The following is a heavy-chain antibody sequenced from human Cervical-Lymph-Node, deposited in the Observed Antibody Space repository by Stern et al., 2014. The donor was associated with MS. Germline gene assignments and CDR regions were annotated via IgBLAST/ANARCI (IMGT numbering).Heavy chain of an antibody. CDR1: GYSFTTYW. CDR3: ARLSGVNARDHFDY. J-gene: IGHJ4*02. CDR2: TFPGVSYT. Sequence: VQLVQSAAEVKKPGESLKISCQASGYSFTTYWLGRVRQMPRKSLEWMGVTFPGVSYTPYLPCFQSHATISAKKFLNTAYLQWSSLKASDTAMYYCARLSGVNARDHFDYWGQGTLVTVSS. D-gene: IGHD4/OR15-4a*01. V-gene: IGHV5-51*01.